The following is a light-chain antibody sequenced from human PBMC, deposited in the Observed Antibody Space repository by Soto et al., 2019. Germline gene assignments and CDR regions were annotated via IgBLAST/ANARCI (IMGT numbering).Light chain of an antibody. CDR3: QQYGSSGT. V-gene: IGKV3-20*01. CDR1: QSVSSY. J-gene: IGKJ1*01. CDR2: GAS. Sequence: EVVMKQSPATLSLSPGERATLSCRASQSVSSYLAWYQQKPGQAPRLLIYGASNRATGIPDRFSGSGSGTDFTLTISRLEPEDFAVYYCQQYGSSGTFGQGTKVDIK.